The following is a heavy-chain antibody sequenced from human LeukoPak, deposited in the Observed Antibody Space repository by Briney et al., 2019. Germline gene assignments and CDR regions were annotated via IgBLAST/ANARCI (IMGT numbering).Heavy chain of an antibody. V-gene: IGHV3-11*01. Sequence: GGSLRLSCTAFRFTFSDYYMSWIRQAPGKGLEWVSYISSSGSPRFYADSVKGRFTISRDNARKSLFLQMSSLRAEDTAVYYCARDKGVCGNLQIPEYWGPGTLVTVSS. CDR2: ISSSGSPR. D-gene: IGHD3-16*01. CDR3: ARDKGVCGNLQIPEY. J-gene: IGHJ4*02. CDR1: RFTFSDYY.